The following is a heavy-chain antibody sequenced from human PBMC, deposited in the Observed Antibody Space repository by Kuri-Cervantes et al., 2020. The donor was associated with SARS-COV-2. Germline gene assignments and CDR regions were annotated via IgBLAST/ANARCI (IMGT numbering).Heavy chain of an antibody. CDR2: ISAYNGNT. Sequence: ASVKVSCKASGYTFTSYGISWVRQAPGQGLEWMGWISAYNGNTNYAQKFQGRVTITTDESTSTAYMELSSLRSEDTAVYYCARVGGDEPTFDYWGQGTPVTVSS. CDR1: GYTFTSYG. V-gene: IGHV1-18*01. D-gene: IGHD2-21*01. CDR3: ARVGGDEPTFDY. J-gene: IGHJ4*02.